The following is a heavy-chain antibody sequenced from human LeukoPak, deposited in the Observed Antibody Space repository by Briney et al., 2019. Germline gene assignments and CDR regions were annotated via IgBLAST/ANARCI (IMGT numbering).Heavy chain of an antibody. CDR2: IYTSGST. CDR1: GGSISSDSYY. D-gene: IGHD5-12*01. V-gene: IGHV4-61*02. Sequence: PSQTLSLTRTVSGGSISSDSYYWSWIRQPAGKGLEWIGRIYTSGSTNFSPSLKSRVTISVDTSKNQFSLKLSSVTAADTAVYYCARCTITPYYFDYWGQGTLVTVSS. J-gene: IGHJ4*02. CDR3: ARCTITPYYFDY.